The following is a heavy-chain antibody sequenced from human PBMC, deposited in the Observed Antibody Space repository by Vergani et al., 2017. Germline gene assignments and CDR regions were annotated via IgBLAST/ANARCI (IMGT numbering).Heavy chain of an antibody. D-gene: IGHD6-19*01. V-gene: IGHV4-39*01. CDR1: GASIRSSNNY. J-gene: IGHJ5*02. CDR2: NYYSGST. CDR3: ARHSTVEWLVKLGWIDP. Sequence: QLQLQESGPGLVKPSATLSLTCRVSGASIRSSNNYWGWIRQPPGKGLEWIASNYYSGSTYYNPSLKSRVTISVDTSKTQFSLKRSSVTAADTAVYFCARHSTVEWLVKLGWIDPWGQGILVTVSS.